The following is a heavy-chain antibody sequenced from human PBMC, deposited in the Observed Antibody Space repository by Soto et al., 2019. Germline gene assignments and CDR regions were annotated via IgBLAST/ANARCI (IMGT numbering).Heavy chain of an antibody. Sequence: GSLRLSCAASGFTFSSYSMYWVRQAPGKGLEWIGYIYYSGSTNYNPSLKSRVTISVDTSKNQFSLKLSSVTAADTAVYYCARDRGVGLILWFGESAYGMDVWGQGTTVTVSS. V-gene: IGHV4-59*01. CDR2: IYYSGST. J-gene: IGHJ6*02. CDR1: GFTFSSYS. CDR3: ARDRGVGLILWFGESAYGMDV. D-gene: IGHD3-10*01.